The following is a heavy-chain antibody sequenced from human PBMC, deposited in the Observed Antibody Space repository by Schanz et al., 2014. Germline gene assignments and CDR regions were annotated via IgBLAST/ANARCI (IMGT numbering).Heavy chain of an antibody. CDR1: GFTFSAYA. J-gene: IGHJ6*02. CDR3: ARHGGIPYYPMDV. V-gene: IGHV4-31*02. D-gene: IGHD3-16*01. CDR2: IYYSGST. Sequence: VQLMESGGGLVKPGGSLRLSCAASGFTFSAYAMTWVRQHPGKGLEWVGYIYYSGSTSFNPSLKSRLTMSVDTSKNQFSLRLSSVTAADTAVYYCARHGGIPYYPMDVWGQGTTVTVSS.